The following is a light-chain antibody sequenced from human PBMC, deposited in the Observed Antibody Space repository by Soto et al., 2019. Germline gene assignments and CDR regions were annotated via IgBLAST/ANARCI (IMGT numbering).Light chain of an antibody. J-gene: IGKJ1*01. V-gene: IGKV1-5*01. Sequence: DIHMTQSPSTLSASVRERVTITCRASQSISSWLAWYQQKPGKAPKLLIYAASSLESGVPSRFSGSGSGTEFTLTISSLQPDDFATYYCLQYNSYWTFGQGTKVDIK. CDR3: LQYNSYWT. CDR2: AAS. CDR1: QSISSW.